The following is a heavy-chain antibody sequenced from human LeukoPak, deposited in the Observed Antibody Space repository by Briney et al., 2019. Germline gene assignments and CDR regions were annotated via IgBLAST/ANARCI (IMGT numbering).Heavy chain of an antibody. CDR1: GGSISIYS. CDR3: ARDLHYYDSSGHNWFDP. D-gene: IGHD3-22*01. CDR2: IYSSGST. J-gene: IGHJ5*02. V-gene: IGHV4-4*07. Sequence: SETLSLTCTVYGGSISIYSWSWIRQPAGKGLEWIGHIYSSGSTNYNPSLKSRVTMSVDTSKNQFSLKLRSVTAADTAVYYCARDLHYYDSSGHNWFDPWGQGTLVTVSS.